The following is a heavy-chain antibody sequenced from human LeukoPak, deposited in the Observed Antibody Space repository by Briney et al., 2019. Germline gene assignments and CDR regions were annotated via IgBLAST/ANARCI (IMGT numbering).Heavy chain of an antibody. V-gene: IGHV3-23*01. CDR2: ISDSGDSA. J-gene: IGHJ6*02. D-gene: IGHD3-10*01. CDR1: GFTFSNYA. Sequence: GGSLRLSCAASGFTFSNYAMSWVRQAPGKGLEWVSTISDSGDSAYYADSVKGRFIISRDNYKNTLYLQMDSLRAEDAAIYYCAKVPYSDYGSGRPPFMDVWGQGTTVAVSS. CDR3: AKVPYSDYGSGRPPFMDV.